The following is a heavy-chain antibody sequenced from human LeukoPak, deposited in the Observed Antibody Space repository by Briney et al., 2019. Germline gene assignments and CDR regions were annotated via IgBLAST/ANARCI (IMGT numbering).Heavy chain of an antibody. J-gene: IGHJ6*03. CDR1: GLTFSSYA. V-gene: IGHV3-30*01. Sequence: GRSLRLSCAASGLTFSSYAMHWVRQAPGKGLEGVALISYDGSDKVYADSVKGRFTVSRDNSKQTLYLQLNSLRGDDTAVYYCAREPLAARSFDYDYYMDVWGKGTTVTVSS. CDR3: AREPLAARSFDYDYYMDV. CDR2: ISYDGSDK. D-gene: IGHD6-6*01.